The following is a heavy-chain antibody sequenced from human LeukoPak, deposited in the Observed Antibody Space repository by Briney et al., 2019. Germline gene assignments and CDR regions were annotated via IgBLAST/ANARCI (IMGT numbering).Heavy chain of an antibody. Sequence: GGSLRLSCAASGFTFSDYYMSWIRQAPGKGLEWVSYISSSGSAIYYADSVKGRFTISRDNAKNSLYLQMNSLRAEDTAVYYCARLGYYYGSGRAPYYYYGMDVWGQGTTVTVSS. CDR2: ISSSGSAI. V-gene: IGHV3-11*01. CDR3: ARLGYYYGSGRAPYYYYGMDV. D-gene: IGHD3-10*01. CDR1: GFTFSDYY. J-gene: IGHJ6*02.